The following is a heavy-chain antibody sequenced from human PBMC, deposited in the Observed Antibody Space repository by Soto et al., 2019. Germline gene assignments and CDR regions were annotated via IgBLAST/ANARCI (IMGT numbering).Heavy chain of an antibody. CDR1: GYPFSSYA. CDR2: INAGKGDT. Sequence: QVQLVQSGAEVKEPGASVKVSCKASGYPFSSYAMQWVRQAPGQRLEWMGWINAGKGDTKYSQKFQGRVTITRDTSASTAFMELSSLRSEDTAVYYCTTWLGGPGYWGQGTLVTFSS. J-gene: IGHJ4*02. D-gene: IGHD3-10*01. V-gene: IGHV1-3*01. CDR3: TTWLGGPGY.